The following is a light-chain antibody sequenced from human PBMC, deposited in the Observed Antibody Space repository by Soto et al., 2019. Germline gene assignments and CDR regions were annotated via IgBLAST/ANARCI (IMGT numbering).Light chain of an antibody. CDR2: DAS. CDR3: QQYNNWPRT. J-gene: IGKJ5*01. Sequence: EIVLTQSPATLSLSPGERATLSCRASQSVSSYLAWYQQKPGQAPRLLIYDASNRATGIPARFSGSGSGTEFTLTISSLQSEDFAVYYCQQYNNWPRTFGQGTRLEIK. V-gene: IGKV3-11*01. CDR1: QSVSSY.